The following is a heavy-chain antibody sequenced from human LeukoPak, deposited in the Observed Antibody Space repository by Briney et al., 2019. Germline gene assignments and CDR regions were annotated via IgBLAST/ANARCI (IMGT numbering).Heavy chain of an antibody. J-gene: IGHJ4*02. D-gene: IGHD2-15*01. V-gene: IGHV4-34*01. CDR1: GGSFSGYY. CDR2: INHSGST. Sequence: SETLSLTCAVYGGSFSGYYRSWIRQPPGKGLEWIGEINHSGSTNYNPSLKSRVTISVDTSKNQFSLKLSSVTAADTAVYYCARRRNCSGGSCSRRTPYFDYWGQGTLVTVSS. CDR3: ARRRNCSGGSCSRRTPYFDY.